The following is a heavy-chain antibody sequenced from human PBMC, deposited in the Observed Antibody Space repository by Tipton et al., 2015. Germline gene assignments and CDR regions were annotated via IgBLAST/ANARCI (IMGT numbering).Heavy chain of an antibody. CDR1: GFTFSNYW. J-gene: IGHJ4*02. CDR2: IKPDGGES. CDR3: ARDRYGDLDY. V-gene: IGHV3-7*01. D-gene: IGHD4-17*01. Sequence: SLRLSCAASGFTFSNYWMTWVRQAPGKRPEWVANIKPDGGESYYLDSLKGRFTFSRDNAKNKLYLQMSSLRAEDTAVYYCARDRYGDLDYWGQGTLVTVSS.